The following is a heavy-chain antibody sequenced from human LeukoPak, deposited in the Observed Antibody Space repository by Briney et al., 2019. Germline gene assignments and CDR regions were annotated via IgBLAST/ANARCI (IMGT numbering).Heavy chain of an antibody. CDR2: IKPDGSEK. CDR1: GFTFSRYW. D-gene: IGHD3-10*01. J-gene: IGHJ5*02. CDR3: ARGPDYYGSGSLGDNWFDP. Sequence: GGSLRLSCAASGFTFSRYWMSWVRQAPGKGLEWVANIKPDGSEKYYVDSVKGRFTISRDNAKNSLYLQMNSLRAEDTAVYYCARGPDYYGSGSLGDNWFDPWGQGTLVTVSS. V-gene: IGHV3-7*01.